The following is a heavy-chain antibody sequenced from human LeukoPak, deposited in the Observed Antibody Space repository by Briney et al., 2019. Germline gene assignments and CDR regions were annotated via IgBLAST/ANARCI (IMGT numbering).Heavy chain of an antibody. CDR3: ARDEEYSSGWYPY. CDR1: GFTFSSYS. D-gene: IGHD6-19*01. Sequence: PGGSLRLSCAASGFTFSSYSMNWVRQAPGKGLEWVSSISSSSSYIYCADSVKGRFTISRDNAKNSLYLQMNSLRAEDTAVYYCARDEEYSSGWYPYWGQGTLVTVSS. V-gene: IGHV3-21*01. J-gene: IGHJ4*02. CDR2: ISSSSSYI.